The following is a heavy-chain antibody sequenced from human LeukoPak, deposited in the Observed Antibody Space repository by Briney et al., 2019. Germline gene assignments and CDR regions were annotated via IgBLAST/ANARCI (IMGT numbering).Heavy chain of an antibody. J-gene: IGHJ4*02. D-gene: IGHD1-26*01. CDR3: ARDLILQWELPDN. V-gene: IGHV3-21*01. CDR2: ISSSSSYI. Sequence: PGGSLSLSCAASRFTFSSYSMNWVRQAPGKGLEWVSSISSSSSYIYYADSVKGRFTISRDNAKNSLYLQMNSLRAEDTAVYYCARDLILQWELPDNWGQGTLVTVSS. CDR1: RFTFSSYS.